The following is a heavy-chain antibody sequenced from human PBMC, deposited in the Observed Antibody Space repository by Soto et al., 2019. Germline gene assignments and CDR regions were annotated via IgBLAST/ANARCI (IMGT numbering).Heavy chain of an antibody. Sequence: VQLQQSGPGLVKSSETLSLTCTVSGGSISSYYWSWIRQPPGKGLEWIGYMYYGGRTNYNPSLKSRVTISVDTSKMQVSLKLSSVTAADTAVYFCARGTPSPLIVRSSRGPWFDPWGQGTLVTVSS. CDR1: GGSISSYY. J-gene: IGHJ5*02. CDR2: MYYGGRT. V-gene: IGHV4-59*08. D-gene: IGHD2-15*01. CDR3: ARGTPSPLIVRSSRGPWFDP.